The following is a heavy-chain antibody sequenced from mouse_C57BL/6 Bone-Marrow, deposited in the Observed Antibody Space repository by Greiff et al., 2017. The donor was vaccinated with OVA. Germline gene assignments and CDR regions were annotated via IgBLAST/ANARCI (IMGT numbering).Heavy chain of an antibody. V-gene: IGHV1-15*01. Sequence: QVQLQQSGAALVRPGASVTLSCKASGYTFTDYEMHWVQQTPVPGLAWIGAIDPETGGTAYNQQFKGNAILTSDTSSSTAYMGLRSLTSEDSAVYYCTRGYSNYYAMDYWGQGTSVTVSS. CDR1: GYTFTDYE. J-gene: IGHJ4*01. CDR2: IDPETGGT. D-gene: IGHD2-5*01. CDR3: TRGYSNYYAMDY.